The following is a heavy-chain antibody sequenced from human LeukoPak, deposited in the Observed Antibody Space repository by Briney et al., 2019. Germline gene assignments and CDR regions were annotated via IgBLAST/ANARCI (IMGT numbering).Heavy chain of an antibody. Sequence: KPSETLSLTCTVSGGSISSYYWSWIRQPPGKGLEWIGYIYYSGSTNYNPSLKSRVTISVDTSKNQFSLKLSSVTAADTAVYFCARGSSPNYGFWSGYYGFDCWGQGTLVTVSS. CDR2: IYYSGST. V-gene: IGHV4-59*01. CDR3: ARGSSPNYGFWSGYYGFDC. J-gene: IGHJ4*02. CDR1: GGSISSYY. D-gene: IGHD3-3*01.